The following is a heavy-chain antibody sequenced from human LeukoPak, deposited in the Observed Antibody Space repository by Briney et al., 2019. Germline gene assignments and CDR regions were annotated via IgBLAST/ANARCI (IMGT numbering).Heavy chain of an antibody. D-gene: IGHD5-18*01. Sequence: ASVKVSCKASGFTLTSSSIQWIRQARGQRLEWIGWIVGDSTDTYYAQRFQERVTIARDMSTSTAYLELSSLGSEDTAVYYCAADPDTTMAFDCWGQGTLVTVSS. CDR2: IVGDSTDT. CDR3: AADPDTTMAFDC. CDR1: GFTLTSSS. V-gene: IGHV1-58*02. J-gene: IGHJ4*02.